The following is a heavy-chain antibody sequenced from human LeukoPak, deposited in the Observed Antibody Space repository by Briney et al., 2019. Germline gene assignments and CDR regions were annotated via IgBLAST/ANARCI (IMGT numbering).Heavy chain of an antibody. V-gene: IGHV1-2*02. J-gene: IGHJ4*02. Sequence: ASVKVSCKASGYTFTGYYMHWVRQAPGQGLEWMGWINPNSGGTNYAQKLQGRVTMTTDTSTSTAYMELRSLRSDDTAVYYCARETNYYDSSGYYYVYWGQGTLVTVSS. CDR3: ARETNYYDSSGYYYVY. D-gene: IGHD3-22*01. CDR2: INPNSGGT. CDR1: GYTFTGYY.